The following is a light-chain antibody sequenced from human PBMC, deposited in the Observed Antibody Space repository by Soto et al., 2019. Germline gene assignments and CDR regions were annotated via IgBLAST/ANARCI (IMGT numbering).Light chain of an antibody. J-gene: IGKJ5*01. CDR1: QNINSY. Sequence: IQMTQSPLSLSASVGDKVTLTCRTSQNINSYLSWYQQKPGKAPRLLIYGASSLQVGVPSRFIGSGSGTDFTLTITSLQPEDFATYYCRQLNSYPITFGQGTRLEIK. CDR3: RQLNSYPIT. V-gene: IGKV1-39*01. CDR2: GAS.